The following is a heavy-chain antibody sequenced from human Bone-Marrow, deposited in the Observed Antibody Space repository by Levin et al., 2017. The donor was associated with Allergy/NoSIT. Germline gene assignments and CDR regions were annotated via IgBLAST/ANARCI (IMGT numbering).Heavy chain of an antibody. CDR3: AYSSGDGYFDL. CDR2: VYWDDTK. CDR1: SLPTSGVG. Sequence: SLPTSGVGVGWLRQSPGRGLEWLAFVYWDDTKHYRPSLKTRLSITKDTSKNLVGLTLTYLDAVDTGTYFCAYSSGDGYFDLWGRGTLVTVSS. J-gene: IGHJ2*01. D-gene: IGHD5-12*01. V-gene: IGHV2-5*02.